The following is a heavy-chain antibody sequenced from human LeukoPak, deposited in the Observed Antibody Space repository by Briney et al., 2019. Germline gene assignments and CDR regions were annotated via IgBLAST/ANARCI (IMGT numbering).Heavy chain of an antibody. CDR1: GGSVSSSIYY. CDR2: IYYSGST. J-gene: IGHJ4*02. V-gene: IGHV4-39*01. CDR3: ASRNDILTGYVFDF. Sequence: SETLSLTCTVSGGSVSSSIYYWGWIRQPPGKGLEWIGSIYYSGSTSYNPSLKSRVTISVDASKNQFSLKLTSVTAADTAVYYCASRNDILTGYVFDFWGQGTLVTVSS. D-gene: IGHD3-9*01.